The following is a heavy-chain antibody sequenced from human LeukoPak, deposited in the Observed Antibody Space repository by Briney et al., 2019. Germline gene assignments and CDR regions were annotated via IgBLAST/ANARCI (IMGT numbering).Heavy chain of an antibody. V-gene: IGHV3-23*01. J-gene: IGHJ4*02. CDR1: GFTFSSYA. CDR3: SKWGDYDVLTGYYDSDF. D-gene: IGHD3-9*01. CDR2: ISGSGGST. Sequence: GGSLRLSCAASGFTFSSYAMSWVRQAPGKGREWVSAISGSGGSTYYADSVKGRFTISRDNSKNTLFLQMNSLRVEDTALYYCSKWGDYDVLTGYYDSDFWGQGTLVTVSS.